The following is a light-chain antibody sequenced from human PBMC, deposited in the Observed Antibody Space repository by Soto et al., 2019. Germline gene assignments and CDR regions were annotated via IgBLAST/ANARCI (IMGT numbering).Light chain of an antibody. CDR3: QQRSNWPPIT. V-gene: IGKV3-11*01. CDR2: DAS. J-gene: IGKJ5*01. Sequence: EIMMTQSPGTLSLSPGERATLSCRASQRVRSNYSAWYQQKPGQAPRLLIYDASNRATGIPARFSGSGSGTDFTLTISSLEPEDFAVYYCQQRSNWPPITFGQGTRLEI. CDR1: QRVRSNY.